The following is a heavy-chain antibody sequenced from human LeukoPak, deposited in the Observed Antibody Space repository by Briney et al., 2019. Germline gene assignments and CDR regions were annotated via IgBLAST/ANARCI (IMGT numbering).Heavy chain of an antibody. J-gene: IGHJ4*02. Sequence: GGSLRLSCAASGFTFSTYWMSWVRQAPGKGLEWVSAISGNGHAYYADSVKGRFTISRDNSKNTLYLQMNSLRAEDTAVYYCAKRGAEVGTTVAPGDYWSQGTLLTVSS. CDR1: GFTFSTYW. D-gene: IGHD1-26*01. CDR3: AKRGAEVGTTVAPGDY. V-gene: IGHV3-23*01. CDR2: ISGNGHA.